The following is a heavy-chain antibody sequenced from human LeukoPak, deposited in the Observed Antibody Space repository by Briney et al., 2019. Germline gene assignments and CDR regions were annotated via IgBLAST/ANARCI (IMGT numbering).Heavy chain of an antibody. D-gene: IGHD5-24*01. CDR2: INDNGGTT. CDR1: GFTFSYYA. J-gene: IGHJ4*02. Sequence: GGSLRLSCSASGFTFSYYAMHWVRQAPGKGLEYVSGINDNGGTTHYGDSVKGRFTISRDDSKNTLYLQMSSLRGEDTALYYCVKDLRGNYTFDYWGQGTLVTVSS. V-gene: IGHV3-64D*09. CDR3: VKDLRGNYTFDY.